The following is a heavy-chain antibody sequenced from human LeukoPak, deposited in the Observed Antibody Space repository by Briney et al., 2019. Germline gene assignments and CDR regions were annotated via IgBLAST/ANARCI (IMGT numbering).Heavy chain of an antibody. CDR1: GYSFISYW. CDR3: ARHTRDFVDS. CDR2: IYPGDSSI. D-gene: IGHD3-3*01. Sequence: GESLKISCQGSGYSFISYWIGWVRQMPGKGLEWMGIIYPGDSSIRYSPSFQGQVTISVDKSTSTAYLQWSSLKASDTAMYYCARHTRDFVDSWGQGTLVTVSS. J-gene: IGHJ4*02. V-gene: IGHV5-51*01.